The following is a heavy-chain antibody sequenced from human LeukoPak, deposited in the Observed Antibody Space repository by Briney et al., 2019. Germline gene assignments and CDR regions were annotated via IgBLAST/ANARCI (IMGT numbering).Heavy chain of an antibody. CDR2: IYYGGST. D-gene: IGHD2-2*01. V-gene: IGHV4-39*07. CDR3: ARRDGYCSSSSCYFARFDP. CDR1: GGSISSSSYY. Sequence: PSETLSLTCTVSGGSISSSSYYWGWIRQPPGKGLEWIGSIYYGGSTYYNPSLKSRVTVSVDTSKNQFSLKLSSVTAADTAVYHCARRDGYCSSSSCYFARFDPWGQGTLVTVSS. J-gene: IGHJ5*02.